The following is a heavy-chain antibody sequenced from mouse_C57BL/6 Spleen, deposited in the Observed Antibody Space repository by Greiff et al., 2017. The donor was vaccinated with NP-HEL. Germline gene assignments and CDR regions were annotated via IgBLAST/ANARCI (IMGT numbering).Heavy chain of an antibody. CDR1: GYAFSSYW. Sequence: QVQLQQSGAELVKPGASVKISCKASGYAFSSYWMNWVKQRPGKGLEWIGQIYPGDGDTNYNGKFKGKATLTADKSSSTAYMQLSSLTSEDSAVYFCARFYDGYSRFDVWGTGTTVTVSS. CDR2: IYPGDGDT. CDR3: ARFYDGYSRFDV. V-gene: IGHV1-80*01. J-gene: IGHJ1*03. D-gene: IGHD2-3*01.